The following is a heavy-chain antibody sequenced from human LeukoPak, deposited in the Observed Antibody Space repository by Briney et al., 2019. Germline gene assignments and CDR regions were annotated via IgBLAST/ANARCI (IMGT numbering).Heavy chain of an antibody. Sequence: RPGGSLRLSCAASGFTFSSHSMNWVRQAPGKGLEWVSSISSSSTYIYYADSVKGRFTISRDNAKNSLYLQMNSLRAEDTAVYYCARGDTAMVTLKMYYFDYWGQGTLVTVSS. CDR2: ISSSSTYI. CDR1: GFTFSSHS. CDR3: ARGDTAMVTLKMYYFDY. V-gene: IGHV3-21*01. D-gene: IGHD5-18*01. J-gene: IGHJ4*02.